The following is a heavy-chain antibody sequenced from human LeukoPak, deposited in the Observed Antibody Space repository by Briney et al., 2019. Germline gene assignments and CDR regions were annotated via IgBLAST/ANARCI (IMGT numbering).Heavy chain of an antibody. CDR2: IRGSGGNT. CDR3: AKVWGINWFDP. D-gene: IGHD3-16*01. CDR1: GFTFSSYA. Sequence: GGSLRLSCAASGFTFSSYAMSWVRQAPGKGLEWVSTIRGSGGNTYYADSVKGRFTISRDNAKNSLYLQMNSLRAEDTAVYYCAKVWGINWFDPWGQGTLVTVSS. J-gene: IGHJ5*02. V-gene: IGHV3-23*01.